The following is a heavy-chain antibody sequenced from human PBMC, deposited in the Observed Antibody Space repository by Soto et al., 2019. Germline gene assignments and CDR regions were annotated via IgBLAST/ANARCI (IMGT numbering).Heavy chain of an antibody. J-gene: IGHJ4*02. CDR3: AREDRSSGWAIDY. D-gene: IGHD6-19*01. Sequence: PGGSLRLSCAASGFTFSSYSMNWVRQAPGKGLEWVSSISSSSSYIYYADSVKGRFTISRDNAKNSLYLQMNSLRAEDTAVYYCAREDRSSGWAIDYWGQGTLVTVSS. V-gene: IGHV3-21*01. CDR1: GFTFSSYS. CDR2: ISSSSSYI.